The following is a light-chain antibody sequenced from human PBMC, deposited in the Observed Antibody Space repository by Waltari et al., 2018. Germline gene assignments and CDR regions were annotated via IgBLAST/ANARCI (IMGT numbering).Light chain of an antibody. CDR2: GNT. Sequence: QSVLTQPPSVSGAPGQRVTISCTGSSSNIGAGYDVHWYHQIPGTAPKLLIYGNTNRPSGGPDRFSGSKSGTSASLAITGLQAEDEADYYCQSYDSSLSGYVFGTGTKVTVL. J-gene: IGLJ1*01. V-gene: IGLV1-40*01. CDR3: QSYDSSLSGYV. CDR1: SSNIGAGYD.